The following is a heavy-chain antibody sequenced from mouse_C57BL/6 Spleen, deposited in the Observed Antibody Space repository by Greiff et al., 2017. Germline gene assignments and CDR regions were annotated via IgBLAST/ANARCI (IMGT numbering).Heavy chain of an antibody. J-gene: IGHJ4*01. CDR3: ARSTWRTVGPGAMDY. D-gene: IGHD1-1*01. V-gene: IGHV1-26*01. Sequence: EVQLQQSGPELVKPGASVKISCKASGYTFTDYYMNWVKQSHGKSLEWIGDINPNNGGTSYNQKFKGKATLTVDKSSSTAYMELCSLTSEDSAVYYCARSTWRTVGPGAMDYWGQGTSVTVSS. CDR2: INPNNGGT. CDR1: GYTFTDYY.